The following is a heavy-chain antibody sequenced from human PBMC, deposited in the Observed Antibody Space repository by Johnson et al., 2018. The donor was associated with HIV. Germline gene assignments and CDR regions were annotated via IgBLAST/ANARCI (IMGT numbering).Heavy chain of an antibody. CDR2: IRYDGSNK. CDR1: GLTFSSYG. Sequence: QVQLVESGGGVVQPGGSLRLSCAASGLTFSSYGMHWVRQAPGKGLEWVAFIRYDGSNKYYADSVKGRFTISRDNSKNTLYLQMNSLRVEDTALYYCARPADYGDYSRDAFDIWGQGTMVTVSS. D-gene: IGHD4-17*01. CDR3: ARPADYGDYSRDAFDI. V-gene: IGHV3-30*02. J-gene: IGHJ3*02.